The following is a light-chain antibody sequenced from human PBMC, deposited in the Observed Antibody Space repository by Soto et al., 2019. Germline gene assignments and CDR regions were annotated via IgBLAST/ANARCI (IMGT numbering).Light chain of an antibody. Sequence: EVVMTQSPATLSVYPGERATLSCRASERVSSNLAWYQQKPGQAPRLLIYDASNRATGIPARFSGSGSGTDFTLTISSLEPEDFAVYFCQHRAGWPPALTFGGGTKA. CDR1: ERVSSN. J-gene: IGKJ4*01. CDR3: QHRAGWPPALT. CDR2: DAS. V-gene: IGKV3-11*01.